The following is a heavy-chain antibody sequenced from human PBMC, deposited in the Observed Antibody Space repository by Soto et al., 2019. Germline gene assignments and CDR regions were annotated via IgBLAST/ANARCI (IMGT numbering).Heavy chain of an antibody. V-gene: IGHV3-7*03. CDR1: GFTFSTYW. D-gene: IGHD3-16*01. CDR2: IKEDGSEK. CDR3: VRVGRLGGY. J-gene: IGHJ4*02. Sequence: EVQLVESGGGLVQPGGSLRLSCAASGFTFSTYWMSWVRQAPGKGLEWVANIKEDGSEKYYVDSVKGRFTISRDNANNLLYLQTNSLRAEDTAVYYCVRVGRLGGYWGQGTLVTVSS.